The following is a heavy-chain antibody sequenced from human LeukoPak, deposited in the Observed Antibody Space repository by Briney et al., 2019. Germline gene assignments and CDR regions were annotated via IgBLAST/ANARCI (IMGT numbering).Heavy chain of an antibody. CDR1: GGSISSSSYY. D-gene: IGHD3-10*01. CDR2: IYYSGST. J-gene: IGHJ4*02. V-gene: IGHV4-39*07. CDR3: ARGVRITMVRGVGYYFDY. Sequence: SETLSLTCTVSGGSISSSSYYWGWIRQPPGKGLVWIGSIYYSGSTYFNPSLKSRVTISVDTSKNQFSLKLSSVTAADTAVYYCARGVRITMVRGVGYYFDYWGQGTLVTVSS.